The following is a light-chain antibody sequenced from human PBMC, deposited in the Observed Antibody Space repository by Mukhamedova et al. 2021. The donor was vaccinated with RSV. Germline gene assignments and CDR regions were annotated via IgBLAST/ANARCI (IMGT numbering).Light chain of an antibody. Sequence: QSVSSYLAWYQQKPGQAPRLLIYDASNRATGIPARFSGSGSGTDFTLTISSLEPEDFAVYYCRQRSNWPPITFGQGTRLEIK. V-gene: IGKV3-11*01. CDR1: QSVSSY. CDR3: RQRSNWPPIT. J-gene: IGKJ5*01. CDR2: DAS.